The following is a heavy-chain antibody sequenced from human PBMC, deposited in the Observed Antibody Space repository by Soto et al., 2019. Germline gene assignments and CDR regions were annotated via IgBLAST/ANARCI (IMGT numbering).Heavy chain of an antibody. CDR3: ARERVVQLERRRYLDY. Sequence: ASVKVSCKASGYTFTSYYMHWVRQAPGQGLEWMGIINPSGGSTSYAQKFQGRVTMTRDTSTSTVYMELSSLRSEDTAVYYCARERVVQLERRRYLDYWGQGTLVTVSS. D-gene: IGHD1-1*01. CDR1: GYTFTSYY. CDR2: INPSGGST. V-gene: IGHV1-46*01. J-gene: IGHJ4*02.